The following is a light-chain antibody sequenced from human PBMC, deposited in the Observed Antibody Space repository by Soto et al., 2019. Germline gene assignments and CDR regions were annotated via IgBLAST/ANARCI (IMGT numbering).Light chain of an antibody. J-gene: IGKJ4*01. CDR3: QQTYNFPVT. CDR1: LTISSY. Sequence: DIQMTQSPSYLSAFVGDRVTITCRASLTISSYLNWYQQKPGKAPNLLIYTASTLQTGVPSRFSGSGSGTDFTLTISSLQTEDFATYYCQQTYNFPVTFGGGTKVDIK. CDR2: TAS. V-gene: IGKV1-39*01.